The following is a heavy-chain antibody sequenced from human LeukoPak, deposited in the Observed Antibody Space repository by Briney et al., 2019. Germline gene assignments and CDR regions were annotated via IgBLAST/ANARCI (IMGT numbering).Heavy chain of an antibody. CDR2: IISSSSYI. Sequence: PGGSLRLSCEASGFTFSSYSMNWVRQAAGKGLEWDSSIISSSSYIYYADSVKGRFTISRDNAKNSLYLQMNSLRAEDTAVYYCARINTTNYDFWSVYYSTVNYFDYWGQGTLVTVSS. CDR1: GFTFSSYS. CDR3: ARINTTNYDFWSVYYSTVNYFDY. D-gene: IGHD3-3*01. J-gene: IGHJ4*02. V-gene: IGHV3-21*01.